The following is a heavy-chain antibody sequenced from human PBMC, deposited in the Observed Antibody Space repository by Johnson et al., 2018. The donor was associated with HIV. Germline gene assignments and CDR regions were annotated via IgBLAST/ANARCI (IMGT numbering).Heavy chain of an antibody. Sequence: QVQLVESGGGVVQPGRSLRLSCAASGFTFSTSGMHWVRQAPGKGLEWVAVIWYDGSNKYYADSVKGRFTISRDNAKKSLYLQMNSLRAEDTAVYYCVTLSSTSREDAFDIWGQGTMVTVSS. V-gene: IGHV3-33*03. D-gene: IGHD2-2*01. J-gene: IGHJ3*02. CDR1: GFTFSTSG. CDR2: IWYDGSNK. CDR3: VTLSSTSREDAFDI.